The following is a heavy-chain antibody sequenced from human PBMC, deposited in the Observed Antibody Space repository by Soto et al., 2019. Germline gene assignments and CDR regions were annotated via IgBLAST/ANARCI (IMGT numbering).Heavy chain of an antibody. CDR1: VYTFTSYG. CDR2: ISAYNGNT. D-gene: IGHD3-3*01. Sequence: ASVKVSCKASVYTFTSYGISWVRQAPGQGLEWMGWISAYNGNTNYAQKLQGRVTMTTDTSTSTAYMELRSLRSDDTAVYYCARLDYDVWSGYDAFDIWGQGTMVTVSS. J-gene: IGHJ3*02. V-gene: IGHV1-18*01. CDR3: ARLDYDVWSGYDAFDI.